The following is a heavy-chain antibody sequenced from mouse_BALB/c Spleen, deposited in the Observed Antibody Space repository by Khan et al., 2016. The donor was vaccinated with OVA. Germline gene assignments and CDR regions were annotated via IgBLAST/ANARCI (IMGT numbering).Heavy chain of an antibody. V-gene: IGHV3-2*02. D-gene: IGHD3-2*02. CDR1: GYSITSDYA. J-gene: IGHJ2*01. CDR2: ISYSGNT. Sequence: EVELVESGPGLVKPSQSLSLTCTVTGYSITSDYAWNWIRQFPGNKLEWMGYISYSGNTKYNPSLKSRISITRDKSKNQFSLQLNFVTIDDTATYYCARIQGGDFDYWGQGTTLTVSS. CDR3: ARIQGGDFDY.